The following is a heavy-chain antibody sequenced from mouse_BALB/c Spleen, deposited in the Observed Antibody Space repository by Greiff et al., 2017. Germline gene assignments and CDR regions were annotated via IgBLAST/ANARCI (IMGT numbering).Heavy chain of an antibody. CDR3: VRHRTGTSFGFAY. V-gene: IGHV10-1*02. CDR2: IRSKSNNYAT. J-gene: IGHJ3*01. D-gene: IGHD4-1*01. CDR1: GFTFNTYA. Sequence: GGGLVQPKGSLKLSCAASGFTFNTYAMNWVRQAPGKGLEWVARIRSKSNNYATYYADSVKDRFTISRDDSQSMLYLQMNNLKTEDTAMYYCVRHRTGTSFGFAYWGQGTLVTVSA.